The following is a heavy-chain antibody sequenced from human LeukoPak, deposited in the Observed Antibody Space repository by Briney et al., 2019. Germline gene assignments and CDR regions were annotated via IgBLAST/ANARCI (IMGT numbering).Heavy chain of an antibody. J-gene: IGHJ4*02. V-gene: IGHV4-39*01. Sequence: PETLSLTCTVSGGSISSSSYYWGWIRQPPGKGLEWIASIYYSGSTYYNPSLKSRVTISVDTSKNQFSLKLSSVTAADTAVYYCARRPAYSSSWGFDYWGQGTLVTVSS. CDR2: IYYSGST. CDR1: GGSISSSSYY. CDR3: ARRPAYSSSWGFDY. D-gene: IGHD6-13*01.